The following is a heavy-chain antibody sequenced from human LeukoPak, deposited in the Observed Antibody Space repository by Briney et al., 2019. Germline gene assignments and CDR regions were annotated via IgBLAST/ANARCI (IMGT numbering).Heavy chain of an antibody. CDR2: IRSEEYGGTP. J-gene: IGHJ4*02. CDR3: TRALSGWTGYSDF. V-gene: IGHV3-49*04. D-gene: IGHD6-19*01. CDR1: LFIFGDYA. Sequence: QPGGSLRLSCRGSLFIFGDYAVPWVRQAPGKGLQWVGFIRSEEYGGTPDYATSVKGRFTISRENSESTAYLQINSLRTEDTAVYYCTRALSGWTGYSDFWGQGTVVTVSS.